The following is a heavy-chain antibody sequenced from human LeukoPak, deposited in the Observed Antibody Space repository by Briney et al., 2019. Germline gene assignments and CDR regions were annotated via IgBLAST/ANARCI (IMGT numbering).Heavy chain of an antibody. CDR2: MNPNSGNT. CDR1: GCTFTSYD. Sequence: ASVKVSCKASGCTFTSYDINWVRQATGQGLEWMGWMNPNSGNTGYAQKFQGRVTITRNTSISTAYMELSSLRSEDTAVYYCARAKRYGSGSSRMYYFDYWGQGTLVTVSS. V-gene: IGHV1-8*03. CDR3: ARAKRYGSGSSRMYYFDY. J-gene: IGHJ4*02. D-gene: IGHD3-10*01.